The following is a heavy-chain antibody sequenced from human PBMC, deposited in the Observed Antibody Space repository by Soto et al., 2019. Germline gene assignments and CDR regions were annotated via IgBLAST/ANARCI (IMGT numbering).Heavy chain of an antibody. CDR3: ARHISLAVGGSFDY. V-gene: IGHV4-39*01. CDR2: IYYSGST. J-gene: IGHJ4*02. Sequence: QLQLQESGPGLVKPSETLSLTCTVSGGSISSSSYYWGWIRQPPGKGLEWIGSIYYSGSTYYNPSLKSRVTHSVETPKNQFSLKLNSVPAGETAVYYFARHISLAVGGSFDYWGQGTLVTVSS. CDR1: GGSISSSSYY. D-gene: IGHD6-19*01.